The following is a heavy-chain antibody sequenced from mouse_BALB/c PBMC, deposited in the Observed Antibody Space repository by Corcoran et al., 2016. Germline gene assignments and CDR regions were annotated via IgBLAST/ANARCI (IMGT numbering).Heavy chain of an antibody. CDR3: ATARATWFAY. V-gene: IGHV9-1*02. Sequence: QIQLVESAPELKKLGATVKISCKASGYTFTNYGMNRVKQAPGKGLKWMGWINTYTGEPTYADDFKGRFAFSLETSASTAYLKINNLKNEDMATYFCATARATWFAYWGQGTVVTVS. J-gene: IGHJ3*01. D-gene: IGHD3-1*01. CDR1: GYTFTNYG. CDR2: INTYTGEP.